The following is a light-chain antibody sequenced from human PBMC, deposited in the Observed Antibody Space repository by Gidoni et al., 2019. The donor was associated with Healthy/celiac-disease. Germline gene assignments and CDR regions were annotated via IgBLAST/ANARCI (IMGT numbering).Light chain of an antibody. J-gene: IGLJ2*01. CDR2: GNN. CDR3: QSYDSSLSGSRV. CDR1: SSNIGAGYD. Sequence: QSVLTQPPSVSGAPGQRVTISCTGSSSNIGAGYDLHWYQQLPGTAPNLLIYGNNNRPSGVPDRFSGSKSGTSASLAITGLQAEDEADYYCQSYDSSLSGSRVFGGGTKLTVL. V-gene: IGLV1-40*01.